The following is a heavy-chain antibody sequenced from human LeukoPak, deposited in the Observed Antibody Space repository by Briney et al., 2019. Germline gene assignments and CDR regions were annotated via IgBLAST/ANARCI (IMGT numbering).Heavy chain of an antibody. D-gene: IGHD3-10*01. J-gene: IGHJ6*03. V-gene: IGHV3-53*01. CDR1: GGSISSSNYY. CDR3: ARGGSGSSPLMRGYYYYYYMDV. CDR2: IYSGGNT. Sequence: ETLSLTCTVSGGSISSSNYYWGWIRQPPGKGLEWVSVIYSGGNTYYADSVKGRFTISRDNSKNTVYLQMNSLRAEDSAVYYCARGGSGSSPLMRGYYYYYYMDVWGKGTTVTISS.